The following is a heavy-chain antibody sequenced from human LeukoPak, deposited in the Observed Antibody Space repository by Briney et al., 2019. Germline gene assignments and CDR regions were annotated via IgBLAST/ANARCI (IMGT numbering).Heavy chain of an antibody. CDR3: ARGGAVFGVVTVYYFDY. CDR2: INHSGST. D-gene: IGHD3-3*01. Sequence: SETLSLTCAVYGGSFSGCYWSWIRQPPGKGLEWIGEINHSGSTNYNPSLKSRVTISVDTSKNQFSLKLSSVTAADTAVYYCARGGAVFGVVTVYYFDYWGQGTLVTVSS. CDR1: GGSFSGCY. V-gene: IGHV4-34*01. J-gene: IGHJ4*02.